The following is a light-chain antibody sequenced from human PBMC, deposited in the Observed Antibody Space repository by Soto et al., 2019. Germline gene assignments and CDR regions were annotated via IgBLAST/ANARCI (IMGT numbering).Light chain of an antibody. Sequence: EIVLTQSPGTLSLSPGERATLSCRASQTITNTYLAWYQQRPGQAPRLLIHGTSNRATGIPDRFSGSGSATDFTLTISRLQPEDFAVYYCQQYHSSPLTFGGGTKVEIK. CDR3: QQYHSSPLT. CDR2: GTS. J-gene: IGKJ4*01. V-gene: IGKV3-20*01. CDR1: QTITNTY.